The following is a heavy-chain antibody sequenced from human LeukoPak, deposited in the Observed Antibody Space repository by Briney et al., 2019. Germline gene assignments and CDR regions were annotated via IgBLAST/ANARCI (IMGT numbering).Heavy chain of an antibody. CDR2: INHSGST. Sequence: SETLSLTCAVYGGSFSGYCWSWIRQPPGKGLEWIGEINHSGSTNYNPSLKSRVTISVDTSKNQFSLKLSSVTAADTAVYYCARVKNTMVRGVIDYWGQGTLVTVSS. CDR3: ARVKNTMVRGVIDY. J-gene: IGHJ4*02. D-gene: IGHD3-10*01. CDR1: GGSFSGYC. V-gene: IGHV4-34*01.